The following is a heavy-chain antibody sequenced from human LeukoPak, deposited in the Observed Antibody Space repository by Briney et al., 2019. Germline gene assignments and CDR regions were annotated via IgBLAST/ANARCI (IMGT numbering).Heavy chain of an antibody. V-gene: IGHV3-30*03. CDR1: GFTFSSYG. J-gene: IGHJ4*02. CDR3: GRAPPPWVLSGPVDH. Sequence: GGSLRLSCAASGFTFSSYGMHGVRQAPGKGLEGLAIISYDGSYQNYGDSVKGRFTISRDNSKNRVYLQMNNLRGEAAAVYFCGRAPPPWVLSGPVDHWGQGILVTVSS. CDR2: ISYDGSYQ. D-gene: IGHD1-26*01.